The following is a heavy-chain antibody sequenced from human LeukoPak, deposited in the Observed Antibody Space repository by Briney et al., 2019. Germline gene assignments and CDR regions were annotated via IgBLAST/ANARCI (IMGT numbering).Heavy chain of an antibody. Sequence: GGSLRLSCAASGFTFSSYGMMWVRQAPGKGLEWVSAITGSGGSTYYADSVKGRWTIARDNSKTTVYLQMHSLRAEDTALYYCGKANRNYYGMDVWGQGTTVTVSS. D-gene: IGHD2/OR15-2a*01. CDR2: ITGSGGST. V-gene: IGHV3-23*01. J-gene: IGHJ6*02. CDR3: GKANRNYYGMDV. CDR1: GFTFSSYG.